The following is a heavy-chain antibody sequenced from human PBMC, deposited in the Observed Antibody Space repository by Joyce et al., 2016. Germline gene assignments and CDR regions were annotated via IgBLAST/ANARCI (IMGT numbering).Heavy chain of an antibody. CDR2: LSSSSSYI. D-gene: IGHD2-8*01. CDR1: GFTFSSYS. J-gene: IGHJ4*02. CDR3: ARSSYTNGIFDY. V-gene: IGHV3-21*01. Sequence: EVQLVESGGGLVKPGGSLSLSCAASGFTFSSYSMSWVRQAPGKGLEWVSSLSSSSSYIKYTDSVKGRFTISRENAKNSLYLQMNSLRVEDTAVYYCARSSYTNGIFDYWGQGTLVTVSS.